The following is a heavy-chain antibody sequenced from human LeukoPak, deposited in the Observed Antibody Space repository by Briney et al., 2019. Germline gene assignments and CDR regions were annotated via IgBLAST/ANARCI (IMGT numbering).Heavy chain of an antibody. V-gene: IGHV4-38-2*01. CDR3: ARRGYAGYDSLYYFDY. CDR1: GYSISSGYY. D-gene: IGHD5-12*01. Sequence: SETLSLTCGVSGYSISSGYYWGWIRQPPGKGLEWIGSIYHTGSTYYNPSPKSRVTISVDTSKNHFSLKLSSVTAADTAVYYCARRGYAGYDSLYYFDYWGQGTLVTVSS. CDR2: IYHTGST. J-gene: IGHJ4*02.